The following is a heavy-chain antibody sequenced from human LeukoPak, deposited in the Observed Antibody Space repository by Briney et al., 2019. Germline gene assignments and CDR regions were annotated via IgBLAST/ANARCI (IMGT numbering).Heavy chain of an antibody. CDR2: MNPNSGNT. Sequence: ASVKVSCKASGYTFTSYDINWVRQATGQGLEWMGWMNPNSGNTGYAQKFQGRVTMTRDTSTSTVYMELSSLRSEDTAVYYCARDRGPQHYYYMDVWGKGTTVTVSS. CDR3: ARDRGPQHYYYMDV. CDR1: GYTFTSYD. J-gene: IGHJ6*03. V-gene: IGHV1-8*02.